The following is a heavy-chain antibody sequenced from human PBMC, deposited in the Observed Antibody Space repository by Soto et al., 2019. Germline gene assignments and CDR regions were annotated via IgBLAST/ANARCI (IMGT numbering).Heavy chain of an antibody. CDR1: GFTFSSYW. CDR2: INSDGSST. D-gene: IGHD6-13*01. J-gene: IGHJ4*02. V-gene: IGHV3-74*01. CDR3: ARDRGEDIAAAGADY. Sequence: GGSLRLSCAASGFTFSSYWMHWVRQAPGKGLVWVSRINSDGSSTSYADSVKGRFTISRDNAKNTLYLQMNSLRAEDTAVYYCARDRGEDIAAAGADYWGQGTLVTVSS.